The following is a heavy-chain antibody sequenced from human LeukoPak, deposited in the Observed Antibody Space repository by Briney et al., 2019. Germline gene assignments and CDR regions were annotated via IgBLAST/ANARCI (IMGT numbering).Heavy chain of an antibody. V-gene: IGHV1-8*01. Sequence: ASVKVSCKASGYTFTSYDFNWVRQATGQRPEWMGWMSPNSGDTGYAQKFQDRVTMTRNTSISTAYMELSSLRSDDTAVYYCARADWYSSSWYDWFDPWGQGTLVTVSS. CDR3: ARADWYSSSWYDWFDP. CDR1: GYTFTSYD. J-gene: IGHJ5*02. D-gene: IGHD6-13*01. CDR2: MSPNSGDT.